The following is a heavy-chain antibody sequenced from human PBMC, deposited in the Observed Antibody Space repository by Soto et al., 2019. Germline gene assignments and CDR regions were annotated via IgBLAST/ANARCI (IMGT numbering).Heavy chain of an antibody. CDR3: ARLIVGATGRPDSDY. D-gene: IGHD1-1*01. CDR2: IHFSGGT. CDR1: GGSISSSDYF. J-gene: IGHJ4*02. Sequence: QLQLQESGPGLVKPSETLSLTCAVSGGSISSSDYFWGWIRQPPGKGPEWIGSIHFSGGTYYKPSLKCRVTISIQTSESQSSLKLASVTAADTAIYYCARLIVGATGRPDSDYWGPGTLVTVSS. V-gene: IGHV4-39*01.